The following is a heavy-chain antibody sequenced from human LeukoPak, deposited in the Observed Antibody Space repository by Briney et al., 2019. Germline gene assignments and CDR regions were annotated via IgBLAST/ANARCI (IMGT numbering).Heavy chain of an antibody. CDR3: ARHGVEGYNGAFHI. D-gene: IGHD5-24*01. Sequence: GGSLEISCKAPGLIFTNYWIAWVRQLPGKGLEWMGIIYPGDSDSRYSPSFQGHVTISADKSISTAYLQWSSLKASDTAMYYCARHGVEGYNGAFHIWGQGTMVTVSS. CDR2: IYPGDSDS. CDR1: GLIFTNYW. J-gene: IGHJ3*02. V-gene: IGHV5-51*01.